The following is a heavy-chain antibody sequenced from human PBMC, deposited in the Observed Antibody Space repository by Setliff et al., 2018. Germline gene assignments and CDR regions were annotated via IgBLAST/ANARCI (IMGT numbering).Heavy chain of an antibody. J-gene: IGHJ4*01. CDR3: ARGGYSYGY. Sequence: GGSLRLYCASSGFTFRTFWMSWVRHAPGKGLEWVANIKQDGSETYYVYSVKGRFTISRDNPNNSLYLPRNNLRAEGTAVYYCARGGYSYGYWGHGTLVTVSS. D-gene: IGHD5-18*01. V-gene: IGHV3-7*04. CDR1: GFTFRTFW. CDR2: IKQDGSET.